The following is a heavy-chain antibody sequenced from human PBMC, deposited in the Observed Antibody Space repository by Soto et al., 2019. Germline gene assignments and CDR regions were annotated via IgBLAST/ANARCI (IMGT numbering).Heavy chain of an antibody. CDR1: GYYFTGYY. J-gene: IGHJ5*02. CDR2: MNPNSGVT. V-gene: IGHV1-2*02. Sequence: QVQLVQSGAEMKKPGPSVKISCKASGYYFTGYYMHWVRQAPGQGLEWMGWMNPNSGVTNYAQRFQGRVTMTRDTLISTAYLEVKRLTSDDTAVYYCATNLFSSTSRGSEFDPWGQGALVIVSS. CDR3: ATNLFSSTSRGSEFDP. D-gene: IGHD2-2*01.